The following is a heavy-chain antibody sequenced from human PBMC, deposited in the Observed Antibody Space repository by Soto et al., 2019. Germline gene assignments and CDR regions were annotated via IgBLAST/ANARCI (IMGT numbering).Heavy chain of an antibody. J-gene: IGHJ6*02. Sequence: QVQLVQSGAEVKKPGASVKVSCKASGYTFTNYGTSWVRQAPGQGLEWMGWISVYNGNTNYAQKFQDRVTMTTDTSTTTVYMELRSLRSDDTAVYYCARDRSTSDVWGQGTTVTVSS. CDR2: ISVYNGNT. CDR3: ARDRSTSDV. V-gene: IGHV1-18*01. D-gene: IGHD2-2*01. CDR1: GYTFTNYG.